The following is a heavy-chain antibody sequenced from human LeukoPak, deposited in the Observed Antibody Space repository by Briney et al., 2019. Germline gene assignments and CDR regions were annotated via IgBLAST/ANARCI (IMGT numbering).Heavy chain of an antibody. D-gene: IGHD3-22*01. V-gene: IGHV4-39*01. J-gene: IGHJ4*02. CDR1: GGSIRSSSHY. CDR3: ARRGYYYDSRGYYYFDY. Sequence: PSETLSLTCTVSGGSIRSSSHYWGWIRQTPGKGPEWIGSIYYSGSTWYNPSLKTRVTMSIDTSKNQFSLKLISVTAADTAVYHCARRGYYYDSRGYYYFDYWGQGTLVTVSS. CDR2: IYYSGST.